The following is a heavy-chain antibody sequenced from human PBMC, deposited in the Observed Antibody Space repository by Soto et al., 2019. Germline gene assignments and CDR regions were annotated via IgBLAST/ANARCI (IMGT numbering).Heavy chain of an antibody. CDR2: FYYSGIT. CDR1: GGSISSGDYY. J-gene: IGHJ4*02. V-gene: IGHV4-31*03. Sequence: QVQLQESGPGLVRPSQTLSLTCTVSGGSISSGDYYWSWIRQHPGRGLEWIGYFYYSGITFYNPSLKSRLAISVDTSKNQFYLRLGSVTAADTAVYYCAREMFSRTWYPGDWGQGTLVTVSS. CDR3: AREMFSRTWYPGD. D-gene: IGHD6-13*01.